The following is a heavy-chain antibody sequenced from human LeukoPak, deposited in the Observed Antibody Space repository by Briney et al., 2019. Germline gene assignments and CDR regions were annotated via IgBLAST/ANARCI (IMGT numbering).Heavy chain of an antibody. Sequence: SQSLSLTCTVSGGSLYSYYWNWIRQPPGKGREWIGYIYYSASTNYNPSLKRRVTISLDTSKNQFSLTLSSVTAADTAVDYCSREEAMALDYWGQGTLVTVSS. V-gene: IGHV4-59*01. CDR3: SREEAMALDY. CDR2: IYYSAST. J-gene: IGHJ4*02. D-gene: IGHD5-18*01. CDR1: GGSLYSYY.